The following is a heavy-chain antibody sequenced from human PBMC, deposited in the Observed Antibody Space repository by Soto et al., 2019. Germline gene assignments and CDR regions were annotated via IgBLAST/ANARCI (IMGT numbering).Heavy chain of an antibody. J-gene: IGHJ4*02. D-gene: IGHD6-13*01. CDR2: INPSGGST. CDR1: GYTFTSYY. CDR3: ARADSSSWYYY. V-gene: IGHV1-46*01. Sequence: QVQLVQSGAEVKKPGASVKVSCKASGYTFTSYYMHWVRQAPGQGLEWMGIINPSGGSTSYAQKFQGSVNMTRDTSTSTVYMELGSLRSEDTAVYYCARADSSSWYYYWGQGTLVTVSS.